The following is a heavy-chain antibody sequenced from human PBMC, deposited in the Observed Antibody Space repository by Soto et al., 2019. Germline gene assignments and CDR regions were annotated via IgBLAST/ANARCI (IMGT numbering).Heavy chain of an antibody. V-gene: IGHV4-4*02. J-gene: IGHJ4*02. CDR3: ATRDTGRVY. D-gene: IGHD5-18*01. CDR1: GVSIGSHDW. Sequence: QVQLQESGPGLVKPSGTLSLTCAVSGVSIGSHDWWTWVRQPPGKGLEWIGESHQSGNTHYNSSLESRVSISLDKSKNLFSLQLSSVTVADTAVYYCATRDTGRVYWGQGTLVTVSS. CDR2: SHQSGNT.